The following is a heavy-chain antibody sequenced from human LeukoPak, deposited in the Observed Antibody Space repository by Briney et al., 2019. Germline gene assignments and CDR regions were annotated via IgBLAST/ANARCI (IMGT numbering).Heavy chain of an antibody. D-gene: IGHD6-13*01. V-gene: IGHV4-4*02. J-gene: IGHJ4*02. CDR2: IYHSGST. CDR3: ASQSASIAAAGTGRVFDY. CDR1: GCSISSSNW. Sequence: SETLSLTCAVSGCSISSSNWWSWVRQPPGKGVEWIGEIYHSGSTNYNPSLKSRVTISVDKSKNQFSLKLSSVTAADTAVYYCASQSASIAAAGTGRVFDYWGQGTLVTVSS.